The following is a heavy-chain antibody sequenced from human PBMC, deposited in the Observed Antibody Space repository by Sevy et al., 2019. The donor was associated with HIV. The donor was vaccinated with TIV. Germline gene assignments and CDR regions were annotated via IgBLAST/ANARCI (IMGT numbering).Heavy chain of an antibody. CDR2: IHHSGTT. J-gene: IGHJ3*02. V-gene: IGHV4-4*02. CDR3: ARGFMIQVVMTARDGFDI. Sequence: SETLSLTCAVSGGSISSNNWWSWVRQPPGKGLEWIGEIHHSGTTNYNPSLKSRVTIAVDKSKKQFSLKLNSVTAADTAVYFCARGFMIQVVMTARDGFDIWGQGTMVTVSS. D-gene: IGHD3-22*01. CDR1: GGSISSNNW.